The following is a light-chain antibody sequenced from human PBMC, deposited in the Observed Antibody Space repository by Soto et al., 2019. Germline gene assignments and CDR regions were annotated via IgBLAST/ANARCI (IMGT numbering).Light chain of an antibody. J-gene: IGKJ1*01. CDR2: DTS. Sequence: EIVLTQSPGTLSLSPGERGSLSCSASQSVRDNYFAWYQQKPGQAPSLRIYDTSRMATGVPDRFTGSGSGTDFALDISRVEAEAFAMYFCQQYGDSPGTFGQGTKVEIK. V-gene: IGKV3-20*01. CDR1: QSVRDNY. CDR3: QQYGDSPGT.